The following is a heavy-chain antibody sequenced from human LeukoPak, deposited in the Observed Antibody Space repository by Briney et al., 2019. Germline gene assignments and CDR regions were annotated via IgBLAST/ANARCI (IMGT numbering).Heavy chain of an antibody. CDR1: GSTFSSYS. V-gene: IGHV3-21*01. Sequence: GGSLRLSCAASGSTFSSYSMNWVRQPPGKGLELVSSISSSSSDIYYADSLKDRLTISRVNAKNSLYPQMNSLITTDTAVYYCARSTEDFFWGQGTLVTVSS. J-gene: IGHJ4*02. CDR3: ARSTEDFF. D-gene: IGHD3-3*01. CDR2: ISSSSSDI.